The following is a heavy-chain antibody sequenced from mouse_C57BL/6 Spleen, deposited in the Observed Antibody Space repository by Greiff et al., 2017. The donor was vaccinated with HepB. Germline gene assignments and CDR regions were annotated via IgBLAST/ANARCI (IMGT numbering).Heavy chain of an antibody. CDR3: TRITTVVADYAMDY. D-gene: IGHD1-1*01. V-gene: IGHV1-15*01. Sequence: VQLQQPGTELVKPGASVKLSCKASGYTFTSYWMHWVKQTPVHGLEWIGAIDPETGGTAYNQKFKGKAILTADKSSSTAYMELRSLTSEDSAVYYCTRITTVVADYAMDYWGQGTSVTVSS. CDR2: IDPETGGT. J-gene: IGHJ4*01. CDR1: GYTFTSYW.